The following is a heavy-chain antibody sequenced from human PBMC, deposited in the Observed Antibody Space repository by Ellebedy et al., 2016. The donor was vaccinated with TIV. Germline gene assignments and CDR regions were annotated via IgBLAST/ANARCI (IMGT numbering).Heavy chain of an antibody. CDR2: ISWNSGNL. CDR3: VKGLDAFDI. J-gene: IGHJ3*02. V-gene: IGHV3-9*01. CDR1: GFIFDDYA. Sequence: SLKIPCSASGFIFDDYAMHWIRQPPGKGLEWVSGISWNSGNLAYADSVQGRFTISRDNARKSLYLQMNSLRSEDTAFYYCVKGLDAFDIWGQGTMVTVSS.